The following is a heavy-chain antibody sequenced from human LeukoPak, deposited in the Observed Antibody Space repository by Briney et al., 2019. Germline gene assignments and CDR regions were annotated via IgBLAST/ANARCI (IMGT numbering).Heavy chain of an antibody. CDR1: GYTFTGYY. Sequence: ASVKVSCKASGYTFTGYYMRWVRQAPGQGLEWMGWINPNSGGTNYAQKFQGRVTMTRDTSISTAYMELSRLRSDDTAVYYCARDQGEATVTTYDYWGQGTLVTVSS. J-gene: IGHJ4*02. D-gene: IGHD4-17*01. V-gene: IGHV1-2*02. CDR2: INPNSGGT. CDR3: ARDQGEATVTTYDY.